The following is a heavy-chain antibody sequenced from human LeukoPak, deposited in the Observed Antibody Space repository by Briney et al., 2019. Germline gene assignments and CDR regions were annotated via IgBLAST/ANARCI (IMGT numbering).Heavy chain of an antibody. D-gene: IGHD3-22*01. J-gene: IGHJ4*02. CDR2: ISSSSSYI. Sequence: PGGSLRLSCAASGFTFSSYSMDWVRQAPGKGLEWVSSISSSSSYIYYADSVKGRFTISRDNAKNSLYLQMNSLRAEDTAVYYCARWGRGITMIVGDHWGQGTLVTVSS. CDR3: ARWGRGITMIVGDH. CDR1: GFTFSSYS. V-gene: IGHV3-21*01.